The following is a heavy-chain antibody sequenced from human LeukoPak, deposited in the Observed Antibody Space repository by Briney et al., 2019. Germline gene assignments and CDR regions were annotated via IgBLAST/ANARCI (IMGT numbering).Heavy chain of an antibody. D-gene: IGHD6-13*01. V-gene: IGHV3-30*04. CDR1: GFTFSSYA. CDR2: ISYDGSNK. J-gene: IGHJ4*02. CDR3: ARDVYSSSWYAYY. Sequence: GGSLRLSCAASGFTFSSYAMHWVRQAPGKGLEWVAVISYDGSNKYYADSVKGRFTISRDNSKNTLYLQMNSLRAEDTAVYYCARDVYSSSWYAYYWGQGTLVTVSS.